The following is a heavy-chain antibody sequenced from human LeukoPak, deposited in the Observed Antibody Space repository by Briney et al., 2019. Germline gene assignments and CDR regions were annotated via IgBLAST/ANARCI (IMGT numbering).Heavy chain of an antibody. CDR2: IYYSGST. CDR3: ARIKKAEGFLIDS. CDR1: GGSISSYY. Sequence: SETLSLTCTVSGGSISSYYWSWIRQPPGKGLEWIGYIYYSGSTYLSPSLKSRLTISVDTSRGQLSLKLSSVSAADTAVYFCARIKKAEGFLIDSWGQGSLAIVSS. D-gene: IGHD2/OR15-2a*01. V-gene: IGHV4-59*06. J-gene: IGHJ4*02.